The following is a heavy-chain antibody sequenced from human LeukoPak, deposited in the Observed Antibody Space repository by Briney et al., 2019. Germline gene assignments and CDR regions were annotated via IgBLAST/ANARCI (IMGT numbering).Heavy chain of an antibody. V-gene: IGHV4-34*01. CDR2: INHSGST. CDR1: GGSFSGYY. D-gene: IGHD3-3*01. Sequence: SETLSLTCAVYGGSFSGYYWSWIRQPPGKGLEWIGEINHSGSTNYNPSLKSRVTISVDTSKNQFSLKLSSVTAADTAVYYCATPGVVNPHDVFDIWGQGTMVTVSS. CDR3: ATPGVVNPHDVFDI. J-gene: IGHJ3*02.